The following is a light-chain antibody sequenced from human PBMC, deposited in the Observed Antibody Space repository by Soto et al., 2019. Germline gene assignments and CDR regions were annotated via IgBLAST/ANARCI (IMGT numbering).Light chain of an antibody. CDR2: DVT. Sequence: QSALTQPASVSGSPGQSITISCTGTSSDVGGYNFVSWYQQYPGKAPKLMVHDVTSRPSGVSNRFSGSKSGTTASLTISGLQAEDEADYYCCSYASSTSYVFGTGTNVTVL. V-gene: IGLV2-14*01. CDR1: SSDVGGYNF. CDR3: CSYASSTSYV. J-gene: IGLJ1*01.